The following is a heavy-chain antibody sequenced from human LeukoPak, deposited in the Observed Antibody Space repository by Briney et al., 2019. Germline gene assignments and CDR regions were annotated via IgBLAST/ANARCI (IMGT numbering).Heavy chain of an antibody. Sequence: GGSLRLSCAASGFTFSSYWMSWVRQAPGKGLEWVANIKQDGSEKYYVDSVKGRFTISRDNAKNSLYLQMNSLRAEDTAVYYCARDRETAVAGTVKSPPGGNSAGYWGQGTLVTVSS. CDR3: ARDRETAVAGTVKSPPGGNSAGY. CDR1: GFTFSSYW. D-gene: IGHD6-19*01. CDR2: IKQDGSEK. J-gene: IGHJ4*02. V-gene: IGHV3-7*01.